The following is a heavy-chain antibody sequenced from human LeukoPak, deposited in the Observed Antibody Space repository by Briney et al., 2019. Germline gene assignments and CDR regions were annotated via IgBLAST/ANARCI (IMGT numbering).Heavy chain of an antibody. Sequence: ASVKVSCKASGYIFTGHYMHWVRQAPGQGLEWMGWMNPNTGGTHYAQKYQGRVTMTRDTSITTAYMELSSLRSDDTAVYYCARAGSYAYYFDYWGQGTLVTVSS. D-gene: IGHD1-26*01. CDR2: MNPNTGGT. J-gene: IGHJ4*02. V-gene: IGHV1-2*02. CDR1: GYIFTGHY. CDR3: ARAGSYAYYFDY.